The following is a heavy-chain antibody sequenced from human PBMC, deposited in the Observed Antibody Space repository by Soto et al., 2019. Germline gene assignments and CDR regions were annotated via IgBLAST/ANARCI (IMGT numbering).Heavy chain of an antibody. J-gene: IGHJ4*02. CDR1: GRSVSSGSYY. CDR3: ARAGLGDGSDY. V-gene: IGHV4-61*01. Sequence: QVQLQESGPGLVKPSETLSLTCTVSGRSVSSGSYYWSRIRQPPGKGLEWIGYIYYSGSTKYNPSLKSRVTISVDTSKNQFSLKLSSVTAADTAVYYCARAGLGDGSDYWGQGTLVTVSS. D-gene: IGHD1-26*01. CDR2: IYYSGST.